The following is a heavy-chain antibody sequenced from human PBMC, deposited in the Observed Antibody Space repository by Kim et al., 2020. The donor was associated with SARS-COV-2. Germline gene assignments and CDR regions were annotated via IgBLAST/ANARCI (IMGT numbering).Heavy chain of an antibody. CDR2: IYTGGSE. D-gene: IGHD2-15*01. Sequence: GGSLRLSCAASGFTVSSNYMTWVRQAPGKGLEWVSVIYTGGSEYYADSVKGRFIISRDNSKNTLYLQMNRLRIEDTALYYCARGRGVVDATVYHYYGMDVWGQGTTVTVSS. CDR1: GFTVSSNY. CDR3: ARGRGVVDATVYHYYGMDV. V-gene: IGHV3-66*02. J-gene: IGHJ6*02.